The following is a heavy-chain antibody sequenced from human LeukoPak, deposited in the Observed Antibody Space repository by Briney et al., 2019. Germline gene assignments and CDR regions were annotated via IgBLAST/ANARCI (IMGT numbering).Heavy chain of an antibody. Sequence: ASVKFSSKASGYTFTSYGISWVRQAPGQGLEWMGWISAYNGNTNYAQKLQGRVTMTTDTSTSTAYMELRSLRSDDTAVYYCARLYGEVPPYYFDYWGQGTLVTVSS. CDR3: ARLYGEVPPYYFDY. J-gene: IGHJ4*02. V-gene: IGHV1-18*01. CDR2: ISAYNGNT. CDR1: GYTFTSYG. D-gene: IGHD2-2*01.